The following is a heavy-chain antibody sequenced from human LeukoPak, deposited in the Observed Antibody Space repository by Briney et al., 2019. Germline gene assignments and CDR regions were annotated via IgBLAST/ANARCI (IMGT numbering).Heavy chain of an antibody. Sequence: GRSLRLSCAASGFTFSSYGMHWVRQAPGKGLEWVAVISYDGSNKYYADSVKGRFTISRDNSKNTLYLQMNSLRAEDTAVYYCAKDLGMGMATLGDYWGQGTLVTVSS. J-gene: IGHJ4*02. CDR1: GFTFSSYG. CDR3: AKDLGMGMATLGDY. V-gene: IGHV3-30*18. CDR2: ISYDGSNK. D-gene: IGHD5-24*01.